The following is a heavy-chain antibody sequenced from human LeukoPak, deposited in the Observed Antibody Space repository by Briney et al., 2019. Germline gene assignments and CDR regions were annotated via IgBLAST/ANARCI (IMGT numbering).Heavy chain of an antibody. CDR2: ISFDGGVR. CDR1: GFTFSSYG. D-gene: IGHD5-18*01. CDR3: VTEDIATVYDY. Sequence: GGSLRLSCAASGFTFSSYGMHWVRQAPGKGLEWVALISFDGGVRYYADSVKGRFTISRDNSKNTLYLQMNSLRSEDSAVYYCVTEDIATVYDYWGQGTLVTVSS. V-gene: IGHV3-30*03. J-gene: IGHJ4*02.